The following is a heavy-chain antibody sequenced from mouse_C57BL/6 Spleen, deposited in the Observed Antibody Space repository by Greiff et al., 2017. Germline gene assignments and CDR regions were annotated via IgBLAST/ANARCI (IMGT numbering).Heavy chain of an antibody. V-gene: IGHV5-16*01. D-gene: IGHD1-1*01. CDR1: GFTFSDYY. J-gene: IGHJ1*03. Sequence: EVKLMESEGGLVQPGSSMKLSCTASGFTFSDYYMAWVRQVPEKGLEWVANINYDGSSTYYLDSLKSRFIISRDNAKNILYLQMSSLKSEDTATYYCARDDYGSSPGYFDVWGTGTTVTVSS. CDR3: ARDDYGSSPGYFDV. CDR2: INYDGSST.